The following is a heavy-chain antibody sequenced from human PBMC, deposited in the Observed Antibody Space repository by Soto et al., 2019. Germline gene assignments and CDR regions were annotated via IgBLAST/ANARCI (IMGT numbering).Heavy chain of an antibody. CDR3: ARYSGKYQGPIDY. V-gene: IGHV3-30*03. Sequence: QVQLVESGGGVVQPGRSLRLSCAASGFTFSHYGIHWVRQAPGKGLEGLAVISYDGSNKHYADSVKGRLTVSRDNSKNTLYLTMNSLRAEETAVYFCARYSGKYQGPIDYWGQGTLVTVSS. J-gene: IGHJ4*02. D-gene: IGHD1-26*01. CDR1: GFTFSHYG. CDR2: ISYDGSNK.